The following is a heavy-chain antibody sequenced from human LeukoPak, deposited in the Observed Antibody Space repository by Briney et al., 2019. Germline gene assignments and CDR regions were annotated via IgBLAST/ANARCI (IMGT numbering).Heavy chain of an antibody. CDR1: GDSFSSNNGA. CDR3: ARDLGNSGWYTFDY. D-gene: IGHD6-19*01. J-gene: IGHJ4*02. CDR2: TYYRSRWYY. Sequence: SQTLSVTCALSGDSFSSNNGAWNWVRQSPLRGLEWLGRTYYRSRWYYYYAEFFQGRITISPDTSKNQFSLQLNSVTPEDTAVYFCARDLGNSGWYTFDYWGQGTLGTVS. V-gene: IGHV6-1*01.